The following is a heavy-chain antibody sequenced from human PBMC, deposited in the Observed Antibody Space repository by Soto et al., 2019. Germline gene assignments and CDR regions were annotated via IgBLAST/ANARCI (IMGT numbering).Heavy chain of an antibody. CDR3: AKGIMAAAYATPASFDL. J-gene: IGHJ4*02. V-gene: IGHV3-23*01. CDR2: VGGSGYDT. Sequence: ERQLLESGGGLVQPGGSLRLSCVASGFTFSSFAMDWVRQAPGTGLEWVAGVGGSGYDTSYGASVKGRFTISRDNSEKKLFLHITNRRAVDTARYYCAKGIMAAAYATPASFDLWGPGTVVTVS. CDR1: GFTFSSFA. D-gene: IGHD2-15*01.